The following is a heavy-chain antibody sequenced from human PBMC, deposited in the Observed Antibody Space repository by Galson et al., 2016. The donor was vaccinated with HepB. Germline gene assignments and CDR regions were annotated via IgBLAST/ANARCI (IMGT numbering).Heavy chain of an antibody. Sequence: SVKVSCKASGYTVTSQAMHWVRQASGQRLEWMGWINAGNGNTKYSQKFQGRVTFTRDTSANTAYMELSSLRSEDTALYYCSRWDLVHAFDIWGQGTMVTVSS. CDR1: GYTVTSQA. D-gene: IGHD3-10*01. J-gene: IGHJ3*02. V-gene: IGHV1-3*01. CDR3: SRWDLVHAFDI. CDR2: INAGNGNT.